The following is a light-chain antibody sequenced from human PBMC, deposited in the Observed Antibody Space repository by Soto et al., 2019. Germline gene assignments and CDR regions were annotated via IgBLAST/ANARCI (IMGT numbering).Light chain of an antibody. V-gene: IGKV3-20*01. CDR3: QQYCRFPIT. J-gene: IGKJ5*01. CDR1: QSITSTY. Sequence: EIVLTQSPGTLSLSPGERATLSCRASQSITSTYLAWYQQKPGQAPRLLIYGASSRDTGIPDRFSGDGSGTDFTLTISRLDPEDFAVYYWQQYCRFPITFGQGTPLEIK. CDR2: GAS.